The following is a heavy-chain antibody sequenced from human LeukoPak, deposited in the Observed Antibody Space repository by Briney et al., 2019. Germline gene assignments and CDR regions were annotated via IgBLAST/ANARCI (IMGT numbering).Heavy chain of an antibody. D-gene: IGHD4-11*01. V-gene: IGHV3-15*01. Sequence: GGSLRLSCAASGFTFSSYGMSWVRQAPGKGLEWVGRIKSKTDGGTTDYAAPVKGRFTISRDDSKNTLYLQMNSLKTEDTAVYYCTTPTTVTYYYYMDVWGKGTTVTVSS. J-gene: IGHJ6*03. CDR2: IKSKTDGGTT. CDR1: GFTFSSYG. CDR3: TTPTTVTYYYYMDV.